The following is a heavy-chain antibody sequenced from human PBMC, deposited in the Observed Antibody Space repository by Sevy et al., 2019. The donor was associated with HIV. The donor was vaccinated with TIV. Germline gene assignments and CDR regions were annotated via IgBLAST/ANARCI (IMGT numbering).Heavy chain of an antibody. D-gene: IGHD6-19*01. CDR3: ATSSGWALDY. Sequence: RGSLRLSCVASGINFKTYKINWVRQTPGKGLEWVSSTSFSGNYIHYADFAKGRFTISRDNARNSLYLQMISLTAEDTAVYYCATSSGWALDYWGQGTLVTVSS. CDR2: TSFSGNYI. J-gene: IGHJ4*02. CDR1: GINFKTYK. V-gene: IGHV3-21*01.